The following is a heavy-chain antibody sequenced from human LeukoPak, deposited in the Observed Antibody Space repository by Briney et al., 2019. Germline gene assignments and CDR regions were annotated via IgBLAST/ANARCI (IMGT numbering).Heavy chain of an antibody. Sequence: GGSLRLSCAASGFTFSSYAMHWVRQAPGKGLEWVAVISYDGSNKYYADSVKGRFTISRDNSKNTLYLQMNSLRAEDTAVYYCARGRDYEDPFDAFDIWGQGTMVTVSS. CDR3: ARGRDYEDPFDAFDI. CDR1: GFTFSSYA. D-gene: IGHD3-16*01. CDR2: ISYDGSNK. J-gene: IGHJ3*02. V-gene: IGHV3-30-3*01.